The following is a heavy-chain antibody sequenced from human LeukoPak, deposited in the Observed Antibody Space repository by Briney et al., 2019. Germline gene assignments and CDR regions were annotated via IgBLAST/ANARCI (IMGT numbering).Heavy chain of an antibody. Sequence: ASVKVSCKASGYTFTSYAMHWVRQAPGQRLEWMGWINACNGNTKYSQKFQGRVTITRDTSASTAYMELSSLRSEDTAVYYCARAPWGGYDRDWFDPWGQGTLVTVSS. V-gene: IGHV1-3*01. CDR3: ARAPWGGYDRDWFDP. D-gene: IGHD5-12*01. J-gene: IGHJ5*02. CDR1: GYTFTSYA. CDR2: INACNGNT.